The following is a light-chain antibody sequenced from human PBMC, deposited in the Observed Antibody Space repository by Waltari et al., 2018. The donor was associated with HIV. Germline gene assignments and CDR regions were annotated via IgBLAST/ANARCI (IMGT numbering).Light chain of an antibody. CDR2: GAS. CDR3: QQYYNWPLA. CDR1: PGVSSS. V-gene: IGKV3-15*01. J-gene: IGKJ4*01. Sequence: ERVMTQSPATLSVSPGARATLSCRASPGVSSSLAWYQQKTGQAARGRIHGASTRATGSPARCSGSGYGTEVTIKISSLQSEDFAVYYCQQYYNWPLAFGGGTKVEIK.